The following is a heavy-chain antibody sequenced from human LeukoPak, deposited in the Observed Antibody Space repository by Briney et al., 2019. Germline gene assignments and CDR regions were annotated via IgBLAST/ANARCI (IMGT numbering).Heavy chain of an antibody. CDR1: GGSISSYY. CDR3: ARGDPTGHYYYGMDV. J-gene: IGHJ6*02. D-gene: IGHD4-11*01. Sequence: PSETLSLTCTVSGGSISSYYWSRIRQPPGKGLEWIGYIYYSGSTNYNPSLKSRVTISVDTSKNQFSLKLSSVTAADTAAYYCARGDPTGHYYYGMDVWGQGTTVTVSS. V-gene: IGHV4-59*01. CDR2: IYYSGST.